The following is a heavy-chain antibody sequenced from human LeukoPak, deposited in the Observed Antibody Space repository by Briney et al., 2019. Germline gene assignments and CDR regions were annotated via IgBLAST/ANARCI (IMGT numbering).Heavy chain of an antibody. CDR1: GGSFSGYY. CDR2: INHSGST. CDR3: ARVVGYCSGGSCYPSDY. J-gene: IGHJ4*02. V-gene: IGHV4-34*01. D-gene: IGHD2-15*01. Sequence: PSETLSLTCAVYGGSFSGYYWSWIRQPPGKGLEWIGEINHSGSTNYNPSLKSRVTISVDTSKNQFSLKLSSVTAADTAVYYCARVVGYCSGGSCYPSDYWGQGTLVTVSS.